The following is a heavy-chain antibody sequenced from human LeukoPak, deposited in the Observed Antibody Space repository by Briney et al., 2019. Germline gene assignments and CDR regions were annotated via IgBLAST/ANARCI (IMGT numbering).Heavy chain of an antibody. CDR1: GGSISSYY. CDR3: ARDRADYGDYGALAYYYYGMNV. Sequence: SETLSLTCTVSGGSISSYYWSWIRQPAGKGLEWIGRIYTSGSTNYNPSLKSRVTMSVDTPKNQFSLKLSSVTAADTAVYYCARDRADYGDYGALAYYYYGMNVWGQGTTVTVSS. D-gene: IGHD4-17*01. J-gene: IGHJ6*02. V-gene: IGHV4-4*07. CDR2: IYTSGST.